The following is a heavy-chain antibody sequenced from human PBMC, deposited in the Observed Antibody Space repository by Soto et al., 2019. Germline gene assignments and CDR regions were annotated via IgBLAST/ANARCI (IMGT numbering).Heavy chain of an antibody. Sequence: GASVKVSCKASGGTFSSYAISWVRQAPGQGLEWMGGIIPIFGTANYAQKFQGRVTITADESTSTAYMELSSLRSEDTAVYYCVAYRTYCSGASCSGYFQHWGQGTLVTVSS. V-gene: IGHV1-69*13. CDR2: IIPIFGTA. CDR3: VAYRTYCSGASCSGYFQH. D-gene: IGHD2-15*01. J-gene: IGHJ1*01. CDR1: GGTFSSYA.